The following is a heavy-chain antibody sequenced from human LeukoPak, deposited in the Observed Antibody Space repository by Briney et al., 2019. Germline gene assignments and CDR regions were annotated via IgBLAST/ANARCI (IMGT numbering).Heavy chain of an antibody. CDR2: INHSGST. CDR3: ARDGRPYRWFDP. D-gene: IGHD1-1*01. J-gene: IGHJ5*02. V-gene: IGHV4-34*01. Sequence: SETLSLTCAVYGGSFSGYCWSWIRQPPGKGLEWIGEINHSGSTNYNPSLKSRVTISVDTSKNQFSLKLSSVTAADTAVYYCARDGRPYRWFDPWGQGTLVTVSS. CDR1: GGSFSGYC.